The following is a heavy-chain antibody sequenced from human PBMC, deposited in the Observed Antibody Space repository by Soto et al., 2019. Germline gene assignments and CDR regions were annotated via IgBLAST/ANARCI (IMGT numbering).Heavy chain of an antibody. J-gene: IGHJ6*02. D-gene: IGHD3-16*01. V-gene: IGHV6-1*01. Sequence: SQTLSLTCDISGDSVSNSSAAWNWIRQSPSRGLEWLGRTYYRSKWIHEYTVSMESRITINPDTSKNQFSLHIYSVTPEDTAVYYCAGVVWFRGMDVWGQGTPVTVSS. CDR3: AGVVWFRGMDV. CDR1: GDSVSNSSAA. CDR2: TYYRSKWIH.